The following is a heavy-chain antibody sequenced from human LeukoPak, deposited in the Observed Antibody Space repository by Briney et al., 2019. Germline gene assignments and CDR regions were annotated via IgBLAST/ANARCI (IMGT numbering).Heavy chain of an antibody. CDR3: AKSVESAVTTNPYFDY. CDR2: ISGSGGST. CDR1: GFTFSSYA. Sequence: GGSLRLSCAASGFTFSSYAMSWVRQAPGKGLEWVSIISGSGGSTYYADSVKGRFTISRDNSKNTLVLRMNSLRAEDTAVYYCAKSVESAVTTNPYFDYWGQGTLVTVSS. D-gene: IGHD4-17*01. V-gene: IGHV3-23*01. J-gene: IGHJ4*02.